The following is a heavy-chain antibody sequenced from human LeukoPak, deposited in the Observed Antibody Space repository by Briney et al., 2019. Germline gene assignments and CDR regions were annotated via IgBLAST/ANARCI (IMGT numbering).Heavy chain of an antibody. J-gene: IGHJ6*03. V-gene: IGHV1-8*01. CDR2: MNPNSGNT. Sequence: ASVKVSCKASGYTFTSYDIDWVRQATGQGLEWMVWMNPNSGNTGYAQKFQGRVTMTRNTSISTAYMELSSLRSEDTAVYYCARGRRRTMVRGASKGYYYYMDVWGKGTTVTVSS. CDR3: ARGRRRTMVRGASKGYYYYMDV. CDR1: GYTFTSYD. D-gene: IGHD3-10*01.